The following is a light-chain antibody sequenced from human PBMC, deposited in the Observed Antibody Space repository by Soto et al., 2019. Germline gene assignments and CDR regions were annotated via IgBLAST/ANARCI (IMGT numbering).Light chain of an antibody. Sequence: DIQMTQSPSTLSASVGDRATITCRASQSISSWLAWYQQKPGKAPKLLIHEASSSAIGVPPRFSGSGFGTDFPLTISSLQPDDFATYYCQYYKESSTFGQGTRLEIK. CDR3: QYYKESST. V-gene: IGKV1-5*03. CDR2: EAS. J-gene: IGKJ1*01. CDR1: QSISSW.